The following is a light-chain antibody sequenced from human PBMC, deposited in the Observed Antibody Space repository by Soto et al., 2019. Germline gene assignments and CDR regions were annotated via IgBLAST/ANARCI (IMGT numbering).Light chain of an antibody. CDR3: QQANSFPLT. CDR2: TTS. J-gene: IGKJ4*01. Sequence: DIQVTQSPSSVSASVGDRVTITCRASQDINNWLASYQQKPGKAPKLLIYTTSNLQSGVPSRFSGSGSGTDFTLTINSLQPEDFATYYCQQANSFPLTFGGGTKVEIK. V-gene: IGKV1D-12*01. CDR1: QDINNW.